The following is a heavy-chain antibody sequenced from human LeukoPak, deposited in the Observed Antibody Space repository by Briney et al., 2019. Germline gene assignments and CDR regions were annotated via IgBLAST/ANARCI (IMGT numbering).Heavy chain of an antibody. V-gene: IGHV3-30*14. Sequence: GGSLRISRSTSGIAFSRFSMHWGRQAPGKGLEWGAVFTYSGSDRYYADSVKGRFTISRDNSRSTLFLQMNSLRVEDTALYYCARESSGSTSAIDFWGQGTLVTVSS. CDR2: FTYSGSDR. CDR3: ARESSGSTSAIDF. J-gene: IGHJ4*02. D-gene: IGHD1-26*01. CDR1: GIAFSRFS.